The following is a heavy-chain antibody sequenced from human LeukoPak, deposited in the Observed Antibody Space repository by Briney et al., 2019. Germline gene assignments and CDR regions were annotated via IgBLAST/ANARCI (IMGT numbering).Heavy chain of an antibody. D-gene: IGHD3-10*01. J-gene: IGHJ3*02. Sequence: SEILSLTCAVYGESFSGYFWTWIRQPPGKGLEWIGETNHSGSAIYNPSLKSRVTISVDKSKNQFSLKLSSVTAADTAVYYCARDYYSLKTGRVRAFDIWGQGTMVTVSS. CDR3: ARDYYSLKTGRVRAFDI. V-gene: IGHV4-34*01. CDR1: GESFSGYF. CDR2: TNHSGSA.